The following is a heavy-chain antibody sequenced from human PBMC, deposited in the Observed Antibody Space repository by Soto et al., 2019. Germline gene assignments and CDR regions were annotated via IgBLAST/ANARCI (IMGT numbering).Heavy chain of an antibody. CDR3: AKVHPDSSGYYWSYNWFDP. V-gene: IGHV1-58*02. J-gene: IGHJ5*02. Sequence: SVKVSCKASGFTFSSSAIQWVRQALGQPLEWIGWIVVGSGKTDYTHNLQARVTITRDNSKNTLYLQMNSLRAEDTAVYYCAKVHPDSSGYYWSYNWFDPWGQGTLVTVSS. CDR2: IVVGSGKT. D-gene: IGHD3-22*01. CDR1: GFTFSSSA.